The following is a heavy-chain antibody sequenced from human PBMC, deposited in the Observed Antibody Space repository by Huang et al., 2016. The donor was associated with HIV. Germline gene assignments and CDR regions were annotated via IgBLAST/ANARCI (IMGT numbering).Heavy chain of an antibody. CDR1: GFSFSCST. CDR2: IISSGSSI. Sequence: EMQLVQSGGGLVKPGGSLRLSCAASGFSFSCSTLTWVRQTPVLGLAGVSTIISSGSSIYYADFVKGNARITCSRDNAKNSLYLQIKSLRAEYTAVYYCATVGWNSGSDAFYFDYWGQGTLVTVSS. D-gene: IGHD3-10*01. J-gene: IGHJ4*02. V-gene: IGHV3-21*02. CDR3: ATVGWNSGSDAFYFDY.